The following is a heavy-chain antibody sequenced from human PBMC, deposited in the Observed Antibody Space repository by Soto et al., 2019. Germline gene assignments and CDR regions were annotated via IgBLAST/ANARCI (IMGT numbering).Heavy chain of an antibody. CDR3: ARGGDIYENWFDP. D-gene: IGHD5-18*01. CDR2: INPSGGNT. CDR1: GYTFITYY. V-gene: IGHV1-46*01. J-gene: IGHJ5*02. Sequence: GASVKVSCKASGYTFITYYIHWVRQAPGQGLEWMGIINPSGGNTAYAQKFQGRVTMTRDTSTSTVYMELSSLRSEDTAVYYCARGGDIYENWFDPWGQGTLVTVS.